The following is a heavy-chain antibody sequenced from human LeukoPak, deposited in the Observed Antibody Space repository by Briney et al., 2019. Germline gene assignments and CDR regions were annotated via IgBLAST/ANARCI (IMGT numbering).Heavy chain of an antibody. J-gene: IGHJ4*02. D-gene: IGHD4-17*01. CDR2: ISGSGGST. Sequence: PGGSLRLSCAASGFTFSSYAMSWVRQAPGKGLEWVSAISGSGGSTYYADSVKGRFTISRDNSKNTLYLQMNSLRAEDTAVYYCAKDTTRGVHGDYYDYWGQGTLVTVSS. V-gene: IGHV3-23*01. CDR1: GFTFSSYA. CDR3: AKDTTRGVHGDYYDY.